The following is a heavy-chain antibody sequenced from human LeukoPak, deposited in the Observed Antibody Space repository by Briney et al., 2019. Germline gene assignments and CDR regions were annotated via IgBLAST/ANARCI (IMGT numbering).Heavy chain of an antibody. V-gene: IGHV3-23*01. CDR3: AKEGRLLTGYDPNSEADVDAFDI. D-gene: IGHD3-9*01. CDR2: ISGSGGST. J-gene: IGHJ3*02. Sequence: GGSLRLSCAASGFTFDDYAMHWVRQAPGKGLEWVSAISGSGGSTYYAGSVKGRFTISRDNSKNTLYLQMNSLRAEDTAVYYCAKEGRLLTGYDPNSEADVDAFDIWGQGTMVTVSS. CDR1: GFTFDDYA.